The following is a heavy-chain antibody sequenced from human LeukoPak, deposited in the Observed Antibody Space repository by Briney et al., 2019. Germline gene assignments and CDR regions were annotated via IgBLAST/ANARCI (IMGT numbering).Heavy chain of an antibody. J-gene: IGHJ4*02. CDR1: GFTFSSYE. CDR2: ISSSGSTI. V-gene: IGHV3-48*03. Sequence: GGSLRLSCAASGFTFSSYEMNWVGQAPGKGLEWVSYISSSGSTIYYADSVKGGFTISRDNAKNSLYLQMNSLRAEDTAVYYCARVGIAAADHFDYWGQGTLVTVSS. CDR3: ARVGIAAADHFDY. D-gene: IGHD6-13*01.